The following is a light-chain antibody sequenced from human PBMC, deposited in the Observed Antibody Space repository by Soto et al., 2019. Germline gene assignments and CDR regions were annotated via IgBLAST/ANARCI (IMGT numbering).Light chain of an antibody. CDR2: GNS. J-gene: IGLJ3*02. CDR3: QSYDSSLSGWV. V-gene: IGLV1-40*01. Sequence: QSVLTQPPSVSGAPGQRVTISCTESSSNIGAGYDVHWYQQLPGTAPKLLIYGNSNRPSRVPDRFAGSKSGTSASLAITVLQAEDGADYYCQSYDSSLSGWVFGGGTQLTVL. CDR1: SSNIGAGYD.